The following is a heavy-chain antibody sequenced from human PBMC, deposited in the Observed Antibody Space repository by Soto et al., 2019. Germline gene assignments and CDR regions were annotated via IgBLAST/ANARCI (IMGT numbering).Heavy chain of an antibody. V-gene: IGHV1-69*02. CDR2: IIPILGIA. Sequence: ASVKVSCKASGGTFSSYTISWVRQAPGQGLEWMGRIIPILGIANYAQKFQGRVTITADKSTSTAYMELSSLRSEDTAVYYCATDSRVEYFDLWGRGTLVTVSS. CDR3: ATDSRVEYFDL. D-gene: IGHD3-22*01. J-gene: IGHJ2*01. CDR1: GGTFSSYT.